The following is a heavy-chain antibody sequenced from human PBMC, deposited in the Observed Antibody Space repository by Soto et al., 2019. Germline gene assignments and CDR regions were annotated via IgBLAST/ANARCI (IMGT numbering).Heavy chain of an antibody. D-gene: IGHD5-12*01. V-gene: IGHV1-69*04. CDR3: ARERPYSGYDYQNPYYFDY. CDR2: IIPILGIA. J-gene: IGHJ4*02. Sequence: ASVKVSCKASGGTFSSYTISWVRQAPGQGLEWMGRIIPILGIANYAQKFQGRVTITADKSTSTAYMELSSLRSEDTAVYYCARERPYSGYDYQNPYYFDYWGQGTLVTVSS. CDR1: GGTFSSYT.